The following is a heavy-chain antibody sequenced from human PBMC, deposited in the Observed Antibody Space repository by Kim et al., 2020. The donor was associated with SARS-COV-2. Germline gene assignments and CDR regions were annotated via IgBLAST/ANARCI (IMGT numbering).Heavy chain of an antibody. D-gene: IGHD5-18*01. J-gene: IGHJ6*02. CDR2: ISYDGSNK. CDR3: ARDSPLYSYGRDYYYGMDV. CDR1: GFTFSSYA. V-gene: IGHV3-30*04. Sequence: GGSLRLSCAASGFTFSSYAMHWVRQAPGKGLEWVAVISYDGSNKYYADSVKGRFTISRDNSKNTLYLQMNSLRAEDTAVYYCARDSPLYSYGRDYYYGMDVWGQGTTVTVSS.